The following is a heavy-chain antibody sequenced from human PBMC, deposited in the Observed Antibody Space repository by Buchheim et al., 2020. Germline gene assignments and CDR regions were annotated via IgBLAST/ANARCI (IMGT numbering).Heavy chain of an antibody. CDR2: MYSGSA. J-gene: IGHJ4*02. CDR1: GGSVSSGSFY. D-gene: IGHD2-8*02. CDR3: ATSGWGNDY. Sequence: QVQLQESGPGLVRPSQTLSLTCNVSGGSVSSGSFYSTWIRQPAGKGLEWIGHMYSGSASYDPSLRGRVTISADSSNNQLPLKLTSVTAADTAVYYCATSGWGNDYWGQGTL. V-gene: IGHV4-61*02.